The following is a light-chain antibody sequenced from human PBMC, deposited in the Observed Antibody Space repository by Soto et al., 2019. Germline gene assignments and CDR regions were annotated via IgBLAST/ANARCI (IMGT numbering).Light chain of an antibody. CDR1: SSDVGGYNH. CDR2: DVT. V-gene: IGLV2-14*01. J-gene: IGLJ3*02. CDR3: SSYTSSSPWV. Sequence: QSVLTQPASVSDSPGQSITISCTGTSSDVGGYNHVSWYQQHPGKAPKLMIYDVTNRPSGVSNRFSGSKSGNTASLTISGLQAEDEADYYCSSYTSSSPWVFGGGTKVTVL.